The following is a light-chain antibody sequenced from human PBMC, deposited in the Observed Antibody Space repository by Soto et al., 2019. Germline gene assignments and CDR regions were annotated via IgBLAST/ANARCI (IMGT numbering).Light chain of an antibody. J-gene: IGKJ2*01. Sequence: DIQMTQSPSTLSASVGDRVTITCRASQNVNNWLAWYQQKPGKAPKLLIYKAFSLETGVPSRFSGSGSGTEFTLTINSLQPDDFATYYCQHYDSYSFGQGTKLEIK. CDR3: QHYDSYS. CDR1: QNVNNW. CDR2: KAF. V-gene: IGKV1-5*03.